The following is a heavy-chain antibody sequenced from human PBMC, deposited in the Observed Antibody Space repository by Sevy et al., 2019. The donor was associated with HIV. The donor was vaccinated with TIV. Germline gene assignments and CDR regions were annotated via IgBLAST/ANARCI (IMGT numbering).Heavy chain of an antibody. D-gene: IGHD3-10*01. V-gene: IGHV1-8*03. CDR3: ARAPPNYYGSGSYYWFDP. J-gene: IGHJ5*02. CDR1: GYTFTSYD. Sequence: ASVKVSCKASGYTFTSYDINWVRQATGQGLEWMGWMNPNSGNTGYAQKFQGRVTITRNTSISTAHMELSSLRSEDTAVYYCARAPPNYYGSGSYYWFDPWGQGTLVTVSS. CDR2: MNPNSGNT.